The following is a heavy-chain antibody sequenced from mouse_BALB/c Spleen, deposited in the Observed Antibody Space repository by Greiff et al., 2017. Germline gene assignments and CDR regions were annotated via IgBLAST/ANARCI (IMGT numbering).Heavy chain of an antibody. Sequence: VQLQQSGAELVKPGASVKLSCTASGFNIKDTYMHWVKQRPEQGLEWIGRIDPANGNTKYDPKFQGKATITADTSSNTAYLQLSSLTSEDTAVYYCARTEYGNYVDAMDYWGQGTSVTVSS. CDR3: ARTEYGNYVDAMDY. D-gene: IGHD2-10*02. J-gene: IGHJ4*01. CDR1: GFNIKDTY. CDR2: IDPANGNT. V-gene: IGHV14-3*02.